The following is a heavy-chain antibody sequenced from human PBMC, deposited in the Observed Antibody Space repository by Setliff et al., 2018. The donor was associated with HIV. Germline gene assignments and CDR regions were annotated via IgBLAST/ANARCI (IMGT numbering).Heavy chain of an antibody. CDR2: INHSGKT. CDR1: GGSFSNYY. Sequence: SETLSLTCAVYGGSFSNYYWSWIRQPPGKGPEWIGEINHSGKTDYNPSLKNRVTISVDTSKNQFSLNVNSVTAADTAVYYCARGIAVAGPYFDYWGQGTLVTVSS. D-gene: IGHD6-19*01. CDR3: ARGIAVAGPYFDY. V-gene: IGHV4-34*01. J-gene: IGHJ4*02.